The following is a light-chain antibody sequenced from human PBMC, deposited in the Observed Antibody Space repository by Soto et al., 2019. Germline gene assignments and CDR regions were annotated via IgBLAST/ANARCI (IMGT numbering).Light chain of an antibody. J-gene: IGKJ5*01. CDR3: HQRQYWPPIT. Sequence: EIVLTQSPGTLSLSPGERATLSCRASQSVPRSYLAWYQQKPGQAPRLLISDASNRATGIPARFSGSGSGTDFTLTISRLEPEDFAVYYCHQRQYWPPITFGQGTRLEIK. V-gene: IGKV3D-20*02. CDR1: QSVPRSY. CDR2: DAS.